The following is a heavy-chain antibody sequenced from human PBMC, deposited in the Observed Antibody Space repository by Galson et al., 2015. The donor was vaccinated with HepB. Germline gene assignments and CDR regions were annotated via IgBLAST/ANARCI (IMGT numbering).Heavy chain of an antibody. CDR1: GFTFTSSA. CDR2: IVVGSGNT. D-gene: IGHD2-2*01. J-gene: IGHJ6*03. Sequence: SVKVSCKASGFTFTSSAVQWVRQARGQRLEWIGWIVVGSGNTNYAQKFQERVTITRDMSTSTAYMELSSLRSEDTAVYYCAADCSSTSCQGTGPAYYYMDVWGKGTTVTVSS. V-gene: IGHV1-58*01. CDR3: AADCSSTSCQGTGPAYYYMDV.